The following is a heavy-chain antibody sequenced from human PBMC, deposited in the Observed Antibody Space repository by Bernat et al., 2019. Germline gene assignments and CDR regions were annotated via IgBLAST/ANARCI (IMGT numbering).Heavy chain of an antibody. V-gene: IGHV3-15*01. CDR3: TTEVRRSGQVPLPTRDLYWYFDL. CDR2: SKSKTDGGTT. J-gene: IGHJ2*01. D-gene: IGHD6-19*01. CDR1: GFTFSNAW. Sequence: EVQLVESGGGLVKPGGSLRLSCAASGFTFSNAWMSWVRQAPGKGLEWVGRSKSKTDGGTTDYAAPVKGRFTISRDDSKNTLYLQMNSLKTEDTAVYYCTTEVRRSGQVPLPTRDLYWYFDLWGRGTLVTVSS.